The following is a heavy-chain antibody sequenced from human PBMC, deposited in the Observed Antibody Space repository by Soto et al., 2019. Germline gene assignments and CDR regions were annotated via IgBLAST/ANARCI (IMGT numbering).Heavy chain of an antibody. V-gene: IGHV1-18*01. CDR3: ARRKRVVVAGGYYYYYMDV. J-gene: IGHJ6*03. CDR1: GYTFTSYG. Sequence: QVQLVQSGAEVKKPGASVKVSCKASGYTFTSYGITWVRQAPGQGLEWMGWISAYNGNTNYAQKLQGRVTMTTDTSTSTAYMELRSLRSDDTAGYYCARRKRVVVAGGYYYYYMDVWGKGTTVTVSS. D-gene: IGHD2-15*01. CDR2: ISAYNGNT.